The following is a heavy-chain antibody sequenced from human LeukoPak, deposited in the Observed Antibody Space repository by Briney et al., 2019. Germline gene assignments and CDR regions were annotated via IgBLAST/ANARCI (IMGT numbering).Heavy chain of an antibody. CDR1: GFTVSNSY. V-gene: IGHV3-66*01. CDR2: TYSGGRT. CDR3: ARRYSTNWANEY. D-gene: IGHD6-13*01. Sequence: PGGSLRLSCAASGFTVSNSYMNWVRQPPGKGLEWVSVTYSGGRTYYADSVKGRFTISRDISKNTLDLQMNSLIAEDTAVYYCARRYSTNWANEYWGQGTLVTVSS. J-gene: IGHJ4*02.